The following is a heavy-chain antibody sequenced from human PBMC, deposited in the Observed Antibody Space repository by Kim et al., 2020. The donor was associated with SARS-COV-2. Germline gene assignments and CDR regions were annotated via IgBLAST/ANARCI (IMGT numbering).Heavy chain of an antibody. J-gene: IGHJ5*02. V-gene: IGHV1-8*01. CDR3: ARGIEGGVDL. CDR1: GYTFTDLD. Sequence: ASVKVSCKASGYTFTDLDINWVRQAPGQGLEWMGWMNPSRGITDYAQKFQYRVTMTRDTSISTAYMELSSLTADDTAVYYCARGIEGGVDLWGQGTLVTVSS. CDR2: MNPSRGIT. D-gene: IGHD2-15*01.